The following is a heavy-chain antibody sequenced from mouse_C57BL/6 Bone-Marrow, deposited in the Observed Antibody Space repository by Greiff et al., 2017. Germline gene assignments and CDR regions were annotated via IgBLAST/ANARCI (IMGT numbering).Heavy chain of an antibody. CDR2: FYPRSGNT. J-gene: IGHJ3*01. V-gene: IGHV1-81*01. Sequence: QVQLKESGAELARPGASVKLSCKASGYTFTSYGISWVKQRTGQGLEWIGEFYPRSGNTYYNEKFKGKATLTADKSSSTAYMELRSLTSEDSAVYFCAREEYYYGSRDWFANWAQAPLATSSA. D-gene: IGHD1-1*01. CDR1: GYTFTSYG. CDR3: AREEYYYGSRDWFAN.